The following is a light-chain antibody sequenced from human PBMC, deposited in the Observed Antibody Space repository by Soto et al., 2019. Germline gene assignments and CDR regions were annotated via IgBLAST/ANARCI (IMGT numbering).Light chain of an antibody. J-gene: IGKJ5*01. CDR3: QQSYSTPIT. CDR2: AAS. V-gene: IGKV1-39*01. CDR1: QSISSY. Sequence: DFQMPQSPSSLSASVGDRVTITCLASQSISSYLNWYQQKPGKAPKLLIYAASSLQSGVPSRFSGSGSGTDFTLTISSLQPEDFATYYCQQSYSTPITVGQGTRLEIK.